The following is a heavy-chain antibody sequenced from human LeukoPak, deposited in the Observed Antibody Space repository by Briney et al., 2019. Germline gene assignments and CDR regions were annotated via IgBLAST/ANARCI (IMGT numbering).Heavy chain of an antibody. CDR2: ISGSGGGT. CDR3: AKSFVCSGGTCSYFDYSYFDY. Sequence: GGSLRLSCAASGFTFDDYAMHWVRQAPGKGLEWVSLISGSGGGTYYADSVKGRFTISRDNSKNTLYLQMNSLRAEDTAVYYCAKSFVCSGGTCSYFDYSYFDYWGQGTLVTVSS. V-gene: IGHV3-23*01. CDR1: GFTFDDYA. J-gene: IGHJ4*02. D-gene: IGHD2-15*01.